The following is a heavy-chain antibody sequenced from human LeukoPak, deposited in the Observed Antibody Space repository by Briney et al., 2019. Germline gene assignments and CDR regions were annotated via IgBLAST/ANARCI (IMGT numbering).Heavy chain of an antibody. J-gene: IGHJ4*02. V-gene: IGHV3-30*03. Sequence: GGSLRLSCAASGFTFSSYGMHWVRQAPGKGLEWVAVISYDGSNKYYADSVKGRFTISRDNSKNTLYLQMNSLRAEDTAVYYCARSAGIAVAGSAHFDYWGQGTLVTVSS. D-gene: IGHD6-19*01. CDR2: ISYDGSNK. CDR1: GFTFSSYG. CDR3: ARSAGIAVAGSAHFDY.